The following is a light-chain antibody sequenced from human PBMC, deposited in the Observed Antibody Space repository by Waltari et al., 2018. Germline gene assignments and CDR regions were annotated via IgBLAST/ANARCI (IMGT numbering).Light chain of an antibody. J-gene: IGKJ4*01. CDR2: DTS. CDR3: QQRHNWPLT. CDR1: QSVRSY. V-gene: IGKV3-11*01. Sequence: TQSPSTLSASVGDRVTLSCRASQSVRSYLAWDQQKPGQAPRLLIYDTSNRASGIPARFSGSGSGTDFSLSISSLEPEDFAVYYCQQRHNWPLTFGGGTKVEIK.